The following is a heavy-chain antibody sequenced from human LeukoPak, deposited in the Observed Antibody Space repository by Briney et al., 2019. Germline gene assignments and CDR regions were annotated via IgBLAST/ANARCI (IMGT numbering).Heavy chain of an antibody. V-gene: IGHV1-2*02. D-gene: IGHD3-22*01. CDR3: AREPPYYYDSSGYYYLWDY. CDR2: INPNSGAT. J-gene: IGHJ4*02. CDR1: GYTFPTYF. Sequence: GASVKVSCKGSGYTFPTYFIHWMRQAPGQAFEWMGWINPNSGATSYSQTFHGRVTMTRDTSISTIFMDLGNLKSDDTAVYYCAREPPYYYDSSGYYYLWDYWGQGTLVTVSS.